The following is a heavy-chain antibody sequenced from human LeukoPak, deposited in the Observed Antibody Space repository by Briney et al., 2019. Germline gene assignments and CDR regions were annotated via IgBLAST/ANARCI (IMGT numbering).Heavy chain of an antibody. CDR1: GGSFSGYY. D-gene: IGHD4-23*01. J-gene: IGHJ4*02. V-gene: IGHV4-34*01. Sequence: SETLSLTCAVYGGSFSGYYWSWIRQPPGKGLEWIGEINHSGSTNYNPSLKSRVTMSVDTSKNQFSLKPSSVTAADTAVYYCAGSDFDYGGNRPADYWGQGTLVTVSS. CDR3: AGSDFDYGGNRPADY. CDR2: INHSGST.